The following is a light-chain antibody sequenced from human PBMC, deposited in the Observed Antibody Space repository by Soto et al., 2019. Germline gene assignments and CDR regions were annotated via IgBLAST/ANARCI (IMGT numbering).Light chain of an antibody. Sequence: DIQMTQSPSSLSASVGDRVTITCRASQSISSYLNWYQQKPGKAPNLLIYEASNLENGVPSRFSGSASGTEFTLTISSLQPDDFATYYCHQYSSYSWTFGQGTKVDIK. J-gene: IGKJ1*01. CDR3: HQYSSYSWT. CDR2: EAS. V-gene: IGKV1-5*03. CDR1: QSISSY.